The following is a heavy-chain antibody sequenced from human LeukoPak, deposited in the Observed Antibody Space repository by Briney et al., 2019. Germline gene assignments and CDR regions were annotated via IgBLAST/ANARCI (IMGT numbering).Heavy chain of an antibody. CDR1: GGSISSYY. Sequence: SETLSLTCTVSGGSISSYYWSWIRQPPGKGLEWIGYIYYSGSTNYNPSLKSRVTISVDTSKNQFSLKLSSVTAADTAVYYCARDMGVYGSGSDWFDPWGQGTLVTVSS. CDR3: ARDMGVYGSGSDWFDP. V-gene: IGHV4-59*01. CDR2: IYYSGST. D-gene: IGHD3-10*01. J-gene: IGHJ5*02.